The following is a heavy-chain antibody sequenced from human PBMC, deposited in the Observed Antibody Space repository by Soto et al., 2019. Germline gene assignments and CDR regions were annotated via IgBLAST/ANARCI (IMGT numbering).Heavy chain of an antibody. V-gene: IGHV3-21*01. CDR1: GFTFSSYS. CDR3: ARDRAAAGTLYSGMDV. J-gene: IGHJ6*02. CDR2: ISSSSSYI. D-gene: IGHD6-13*01. Sequence: GGSLRLSCAASGFTFSSYSMNWVRQAPGKGLEWVSSISSSSSYIYYADSVKGRFTISRDNAKNSLYLQMNSLRAEDTAVYYCARDRAAAGTLYSGMDVWGQGTTVTVSS.